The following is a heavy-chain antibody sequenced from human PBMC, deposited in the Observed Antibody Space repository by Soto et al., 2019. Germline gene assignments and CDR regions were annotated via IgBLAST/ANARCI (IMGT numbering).Heavy chain of an antibody. CDR3: ASPLCTNGVCHQGDFDY. Sequence: ASVKVSCKASGYTFTSYYMHWVRQAPGQGLEWMGIINPSGGSTSYAQKFQGRVTMTRDTSTSTVYMELSSLRSEDTAVYYCASPLCTNGVCHQGDFDYWGQGTLVTVS. D-gene: IGHD2-8*01. V-gene: IGHV1-46*01. CDR1: GYTFTSYY. CDR2: INPSGGST. J-gene: IGHJ4*02.